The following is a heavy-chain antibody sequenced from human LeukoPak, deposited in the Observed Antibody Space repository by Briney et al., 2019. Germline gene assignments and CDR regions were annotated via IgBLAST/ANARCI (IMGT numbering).Heavy chain of an antibody. J-gene: IGHJ5*02. V-gene: IGHV1-18*01. Sequence: ASVKVSCKASGHTFTSYGISWVRQAPGQGLEWMGWISAYNGNTNYAQKLQGRVTMTTDTSTSTAYMELRSLRSDDTAVYYCARAIGITGTNWFDPWGQGTLVTVSS. CDR3: ARAIGITGTNWFDP. D-gene: IGHD1-7*01. CDR2: ISAYNGNT. CDR1: GHTFTSYG.